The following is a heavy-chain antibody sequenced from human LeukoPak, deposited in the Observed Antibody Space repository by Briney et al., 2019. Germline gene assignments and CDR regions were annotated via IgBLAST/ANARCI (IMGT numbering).Heavy chain of an antibody. CDR2: INPNNGGT. Sequence: ASVKVSCKAFGYTITGYYIHWVRQAPGPGLEWMGWINPNNGGTNSAQKLQGRVTMTRDTSIGTAYMELNRLTYDDTAVYYCGRDRHWNQGNFDYWGQGTLVTVSS. D-gene: IGHD1-1*01. CDR1: GYTITGYY. V-gene: IGHV1-2*02. J-gene: IGHJ4*02. CDR3: GRDRHWNQGNFDY.